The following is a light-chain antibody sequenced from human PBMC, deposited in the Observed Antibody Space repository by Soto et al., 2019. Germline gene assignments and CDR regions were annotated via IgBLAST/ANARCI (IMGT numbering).Light chain of an antibody. CDR3: QQSYSNTQT. CDR2: VAS. CDR1: QSISTY. J-gene: IGKJ1*01. V-gene: IGKV1-39*01. Sequence: DIRMTQSPSSLSASVGDRVTITCRASQSISTYLNWYQQKPGKAPKLLILVASTLPSGVPSRFSGSGSGTDFTLTISSLQPEDFATYYCQQSYSNTQTFGQGTKVEIK.